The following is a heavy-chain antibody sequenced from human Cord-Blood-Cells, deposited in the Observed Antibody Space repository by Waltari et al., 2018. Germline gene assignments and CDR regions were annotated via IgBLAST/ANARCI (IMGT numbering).Heavy chain of an antibody. CDR2: IIPIFGTA. V-gene: IGHV1-69*01. Sequence: QVQLVQSGAEVKKPGSSVKVSCKASGGTFSSSAISWVRQAPGQGLEWMGGIIPIFGTANYAQKVQGRVTITADESTSTAYMELSSLRSEDTAVYYCARESGIAVAGTLVYYYGMDVWGQGTMVTVSS. D-gene: IGHD6-19*01. CDR1: GGTFSSSA. CDR3: ARESGIAVAGTLVYYYGMDV. J-gene: IGHJ6*02.